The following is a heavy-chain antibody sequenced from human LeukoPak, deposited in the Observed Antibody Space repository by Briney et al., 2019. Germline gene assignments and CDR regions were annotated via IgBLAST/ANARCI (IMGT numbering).Heavy chain of an antibody. V-gene: IGHV4-39*01. CDR2: IYYSGST. Sequence: SETLSLTCTVSGGSISSSSYYWGWIRQPPGKGLEWIGSIYYSGSTYYNPSLKSRVTISVDTSKNQFSLKLSSVTAADTAVYYCARLTDYYRTGDYWGQGTLVTVSS. CDR1: GGSISSSSYY. D-gene: IGHD1-14*01. CDR3: ARLTDYYRTGDY. J-gene: IGHJ4*02.